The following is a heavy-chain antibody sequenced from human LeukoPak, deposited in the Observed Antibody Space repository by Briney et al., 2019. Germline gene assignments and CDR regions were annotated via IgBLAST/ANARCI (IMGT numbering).Heavy chain of an antibody. J-gene: IGHJ4*02. CDR2: IYYSGIT. D-gene: IGHD2-15*01. Sequence: PSQTLSLICTVSGDSISSGGYYWGWIRQYPGKALEWIGYIYYSGITYYNPSLKSRITISIDTSKSQFSLNLNSVTAADTAVYYCARAHNDYSVDYWGQGTLVTVSS. CDR1: GDSISSGGYY. CDR3: ARAHNDYSVDY. V-gene: IGHV4-31*03.